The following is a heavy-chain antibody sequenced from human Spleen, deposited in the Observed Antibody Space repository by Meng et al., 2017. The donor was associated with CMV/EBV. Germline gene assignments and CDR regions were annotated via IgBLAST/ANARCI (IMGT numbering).Heavy chain of an antibody. V-gene: IGHV4-30-4*08. J-gene: IGHJ5*02. CDR1: GGSISCSNYY. D-gene: IGHD6-13*01. CDR2: INYSEST. CDR3: ARGPRIATEDWFDP. Sequence: SGGSISCSNYYWSWIRQPPGQGLEWIGYINYSESTYYNPSLKSRVAISVGTSKDQFSLKLNFGTAADTAVYYCARGPRIATEDWFDPWGQGTLVTVSS.